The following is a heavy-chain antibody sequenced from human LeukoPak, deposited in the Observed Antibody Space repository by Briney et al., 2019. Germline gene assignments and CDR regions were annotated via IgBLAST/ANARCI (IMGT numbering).Heavy chain of an antibody. CDR1: GYTFSRYG. D-gene: IGHD3-22*01. CDR2: IGAYSGNT. CDR3: ARDPSYYYDSSGYRHFDY. Sequence: ASVKVSCKASGYTFSRYGISWVRQAPGQGLEWMGWIGAYSGNTNYAQKVQGRVTMTTDSSTSTAYMELRSLRSDDTAVYYCARDPSYYYDSSGYRHFDYWGQGTLVTVSS. V-gene: IGHV1-18*01. J-gene: IGHJ4*02.